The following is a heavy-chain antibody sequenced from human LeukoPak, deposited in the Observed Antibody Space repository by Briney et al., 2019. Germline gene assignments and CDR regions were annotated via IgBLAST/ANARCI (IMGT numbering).Heavy chain of an antibody. J-gene: IGHJ4*02. CDR3: AKDGTYYYDSSGYWGYFDY. CDR2: ICWNSGSI. V-gene: IGHV3-9*01. D-gene: IGHD3-22*01. Sequence: SGGSLRRSCAASGITFDDYARHWVRQAPGKGLEWVSGICWNSGSIGYADSVKGRFTISRDNAKNSLYLQMNSLRAEDTALYYCAKDGTYYYDSSGYWGYFDYWGQGTLVTVSS. CDR1: GITFDDYA.